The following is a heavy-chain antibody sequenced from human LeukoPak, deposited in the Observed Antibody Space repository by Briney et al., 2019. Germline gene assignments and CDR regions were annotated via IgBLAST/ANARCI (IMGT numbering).Heavy chain of an antibody. Sequence: SVKVSCKASGGTFSSYAISWVRQAPGQGLEWMGGIIPIFGTANYAQKFQGRVTITADESTSTAYMELSGLRSEDTAVYYCARAAGRRGYYYYYGMDAWGKGTTVTVSS. CDR2: IIPIFGTA. D-gene: IGHD6-13*01. CDR3: ARAAGRRGYYYYYGMDA. V-gene: IGHV1-69*13. CDR1: GGTFSSYA. J-gene: IGHJ6*04.